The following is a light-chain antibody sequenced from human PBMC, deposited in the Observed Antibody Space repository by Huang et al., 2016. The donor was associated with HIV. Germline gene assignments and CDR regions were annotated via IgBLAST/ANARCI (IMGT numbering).Light chain of an antibody. CDR3: QQYYQNPQT. Sequence: DIVMTQSPDSLSVSPGERATIDCKSSQSLLYSLNNKNYLAWFQQKPGRPPKLLLYWASTRESGIPERFSGSGSGTDFTLTINNLQPEDVATYYCQQYYQNPQTLGQGT. CDR2: WAS. CDR1: QSLLYSLNNKNY. J-gene: IGKJ5*01. V-gene: IGKV4-1*01.